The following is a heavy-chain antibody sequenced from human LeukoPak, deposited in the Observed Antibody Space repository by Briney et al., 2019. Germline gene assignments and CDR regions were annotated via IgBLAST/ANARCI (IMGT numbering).Heavy chain of an antibody. V-gene: IGHV3-15*01. CDR1: GFTFSNAW. J-gene: IGHJ4*02. Sequence: PGGSLRLSCAASGFTFSNAWMSWVRQAPGKRLEWVGRIKSKTDGGTTDYAAPVKGRFTISRDDSKNTLYLQMNSLKTEDTAVYYCTTGSLYDFWSGYYGFDYWGQGTLVTVSS. CDR3: TTGSLYDFWSGYYGFDY. CDR2: IKSKTDGGTT. D-gene: IGHD3-3*01.